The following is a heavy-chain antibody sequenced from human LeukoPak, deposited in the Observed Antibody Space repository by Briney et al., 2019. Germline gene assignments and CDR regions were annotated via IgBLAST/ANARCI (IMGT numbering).Heavy chain of an antibody. D-gene: IGHD2-2*01. V-gene: IGHV1-2*02. Sequence: ASVKVSCKASGYTLTGYYMHWLRQAPGQGLEWMGWINPNSGGTNYAQKFQGRVTMNRDTSISTAYMELSRLRSDGTAVYYCARESVPRRFDPSGQGTLVTVSS. CDR2: INPNSGGT. CDR1: GYTLTGYY. J-gene: IGHJ5*02. CDR3: ARESVPRRFDP.